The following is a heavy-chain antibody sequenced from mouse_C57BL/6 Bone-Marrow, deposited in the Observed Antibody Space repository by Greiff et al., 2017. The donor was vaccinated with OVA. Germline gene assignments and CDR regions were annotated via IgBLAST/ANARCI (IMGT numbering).Heavy chain of an antibody. CDR2: IDPENGDT. J-gene: IGHJ4*01. V-gene: IGHV14-4*01. CDR3: TLTGTDYYAMDY. CDR1: GFNIKDDY. Sequence: VQLKESGAELVRPGASVKLSCTASGFNIKDDYMHWVKQRPEQGLEWIGWIDPENGDTEYASKFQGKATITADTSSNTAYLQLSSLTSEDTAVYYCTLTGTDYYAMDYWGQGTSVTVSS. D-gene: IGHD4-1*01.